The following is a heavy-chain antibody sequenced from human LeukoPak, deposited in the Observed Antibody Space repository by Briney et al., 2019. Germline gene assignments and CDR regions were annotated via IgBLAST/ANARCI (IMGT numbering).Heavy chain of an antibody. D-gene: IGHD3-10*01. CDR2: IYSSGST. Sequence: SETLSLTCTVSGGSISSYHWSWIRQPAGKGLESIGRIYSSGSTNYNPSLKSRLTMSLDTSKNQFSLKLTAVTAADTAVYYCARGGSSFDYWGQGTLVTVSS. CDR1: GGSISSYH. CDR3: ARGGSSFDY. V-gene: IGHV4-4*07. J-gene: IGHJ4*02.